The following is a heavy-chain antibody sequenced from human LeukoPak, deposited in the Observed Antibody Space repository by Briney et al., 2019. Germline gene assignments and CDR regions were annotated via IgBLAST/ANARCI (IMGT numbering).Heavy chain of an antibody. J-gene: IGHJ3*02. CDR1: GFAFNTYS. Sequence: GGSLRLSCAASGFAFNTYSMNWVRQAPGKGLQWVSSITTTGTSKYYADFVKGRFTISRDNAKNSLYLQTDSLRDEDTPVYYGVRAAAYTAFNMSGQGT. V-gene: IGHV3-48*02. CDR3: VRAAAYTAFNM. D-gene: IGHD2-15*01. CDR2: ITTTGTSK.